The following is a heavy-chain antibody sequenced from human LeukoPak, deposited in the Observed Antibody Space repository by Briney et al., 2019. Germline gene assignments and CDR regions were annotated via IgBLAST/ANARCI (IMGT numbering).Heavy chain of an antibody. Sequence: PSETLSLTCGVSGDSIRSSIYYWSWIRQPPGKGLEWIGYIYYSGSTNYNPSLKSRVTISVDTSKNQFSLKLSSVTAADTAVYYCARDCGDYDFWSGYYWIGYYYYGMDVWGQGTTVTVSS. CDR3: ARDCGDYDFWSGYYWIGYYYYGMDV. J-gene: IGHJ6*02. V-gene: IGHV4-61*01. CDR2: IYYSGST. D-gene: IGHD3-3*01. CDR1: GDSIRSSIYY.